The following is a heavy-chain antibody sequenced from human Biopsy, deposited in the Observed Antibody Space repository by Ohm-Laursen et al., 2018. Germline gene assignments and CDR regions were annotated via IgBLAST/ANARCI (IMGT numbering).Heavy chain of an antibody. D-gene: IGHD3-10*01. CDR1: GFTFTVYS. J-gene: IGHJ6*02. Sequence: SLRLSCAASGFTFTVYSIVWARQAPGKGLEWVSSITSRTSSTYYADSVKGRVTISRDNANNSVSLQMNNLRVDDTAVYYCARWYGDLFYYYNGMDVWGQGTTVTVSS. V-gene: IGHV3-21*01. CDR3: ARWYGDLFYYYNGMDV. CDR2: ITSRTSST.